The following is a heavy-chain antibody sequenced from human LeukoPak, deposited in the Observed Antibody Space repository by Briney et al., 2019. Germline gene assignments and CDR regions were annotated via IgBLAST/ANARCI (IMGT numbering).Heavy chain of an antibody. D-gene: IGHD2-21*01. CDR2: INDSGGST. V-gene: IGHV3-23*01. CDR3: AKAPVTSCRGAYCYPFDS. J-gene: IGHJ4*02. Sequence: PGGSLRLSCAASGFTFSNYAMSWVRQAPGKGLEWVSAINDSGGSTYYADSVKGRFTISRDNSKNTLYLQMNSLRAEDTAVYYCAKAPVTSCRGAYCYPFDSWGQGTLVTVSS. CDR1: GFTFSNYA.